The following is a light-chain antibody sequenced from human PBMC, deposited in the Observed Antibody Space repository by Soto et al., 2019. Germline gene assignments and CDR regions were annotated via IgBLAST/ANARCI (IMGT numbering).Light chain of an antibody. CDR3: QQYDSYPYT. J-gene: IGKJ2*01. CDR2: CAS. V-gene: IGKV1D-16*01. CDR1: QGIRTW. Sequence: DIQMTQSPSSLSASVGDRVTITCRASQGIRTWLCWYQQKPEKAPKSLIYCASTLQSGVTSRFSGSGSGTDFTLASSRLQPEDFAPYYCQQYDSYPYTFGQGTKLELK.